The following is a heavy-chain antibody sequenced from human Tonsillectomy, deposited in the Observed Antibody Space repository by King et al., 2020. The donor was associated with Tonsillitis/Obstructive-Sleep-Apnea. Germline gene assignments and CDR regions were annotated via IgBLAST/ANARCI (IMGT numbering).Heavy chain of an antibody. Sequence: QLVQSGAEVKKPGASVKVSCKASGYIFTSFGISWVRQAPGQGLEWMGWISVYNGNTNYAQKLQGRVSMTTDTSTSTAYMELRSLRSDDTAVYYCAKTSFYYDSSCYYRPVLSDYWGQGTLVTVSS. J-gene: IGHJ4*02. CDR1: GYIFTSFG. V-gene: IGHV1-18*01. D-gene: IGHD3-22*01. CDR3: AKTSFYYDSSCYYRPVLSDY. CDR2: ISVYNGNT.